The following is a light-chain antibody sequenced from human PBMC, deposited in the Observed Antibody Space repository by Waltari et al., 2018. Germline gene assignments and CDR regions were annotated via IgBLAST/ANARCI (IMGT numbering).Light chain of an antibody. CDR2: YDD. CDR3: AAWDDRLNGPV. Sequence: QSVLTQPPSVSGAPRQRVTISCSGSSSNIGNNAVNWYQHPPGKATKLLIYYDDLLPSGCSRRFVASKSGTSASLAISGLQSEDEADYYCAAWDDRLNGPVFGGGTKLTVL. CDR1: SSNIGNNA. J-gene: IGLJ3*02. V-gene: IGLV1-36*01.